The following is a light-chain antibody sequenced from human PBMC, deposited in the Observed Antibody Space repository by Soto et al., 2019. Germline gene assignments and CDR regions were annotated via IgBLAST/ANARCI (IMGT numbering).Light chain of an antibody. V-gene: IGLV1-47*02. J-gene: IGLJ3*02. CDR1: SSNIGTNY. Sequence: QSVLTQPPSASGTPGQRVTISCSGSSSNIGTNYVYWYQQLPGTAPKLLIYSNNQRPSGVPDRFSGSKSGTSASLAISGLRSEDEADYYCVSWDNSLRGRVFGGGTKLTVL. CDR2: SNN. CDR3: VSWDNSLRGRV.